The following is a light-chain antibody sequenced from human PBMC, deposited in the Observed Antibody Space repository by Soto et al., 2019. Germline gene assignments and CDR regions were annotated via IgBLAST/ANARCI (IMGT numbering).Light chain of an antibody. CDR3: EAWDDSLKGYV. CDR1: SSNIGSNT. J-gene: IGLJ1*01. V-gene: IGLV1-44*01. Sequence: QSVLTQPPSSSVTPGQRVTISCSGSSSNIGSNTVNWYQQLPGTAPKLLIYSHNQRPSGVPDRFSGSKSGTSASLAISGLQSEDEADYYCEAWDDSLKGYVFGTGTKVTVL. CDR2: SHN.